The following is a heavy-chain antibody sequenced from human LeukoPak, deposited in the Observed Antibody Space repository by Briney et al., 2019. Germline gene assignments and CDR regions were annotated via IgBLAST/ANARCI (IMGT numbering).Heavy chain of an antibody. J-gene: IGHJ4*02. V-gene: IGHV3-7*05. Sequence: GGSLRLSCAASGFTFSSYWMTWVRQAPGRGLEWVANIKQDGSEKYYVDSVKGRFSISRDNAKNSLYLQMNSLRAEDTALYYCARDGGTAGKFDYWGQGTLVTVSS. CDR1: GFTFSSYW. D-gene: IGHD2-15*01. CDR3: ARDGGTAGKFDY. CDR2: IKQDGSEK.